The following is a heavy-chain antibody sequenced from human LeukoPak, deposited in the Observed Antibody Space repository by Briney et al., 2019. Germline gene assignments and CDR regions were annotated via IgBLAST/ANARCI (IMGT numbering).Heavy chain of an antibody. CDR3: ARASSGWYFLDY. Sequence: GASVKVSCKASGYTFTGYYMHWVRQAPGQGLEWRGRINPNSGGTNYAQKFQGRVTMTRDTSISTAYMELSRLRSDDTAVYYCARASSGWYFLDYWGQGTLVTVSS. J-gene: IGHJ4*02. CDR2: INPNSGGT. CDR1: GYTFTGYY. D-gene: IGHD6-19*01. V-gene: IGHV1-2*06.